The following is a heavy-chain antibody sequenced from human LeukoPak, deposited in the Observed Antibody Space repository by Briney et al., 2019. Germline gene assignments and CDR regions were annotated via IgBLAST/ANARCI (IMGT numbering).Heavy chain of an antibody. V-gene: IGHV3-73*01. D-gene: IGHD3-22*01. CDR3: TRGSGYYYLNYYYYYMDV. CDR2: IRSKANSYAT. Sequence: GGSLKLSCAASGFTFSGSAMRWVRQASGKGLEWVGRIRSKANSYATAYAASVKGRFTISRDDSKNTAYLQMNSLKTEDTAVYYCTRGSGYYYLNYYYYYMDVWGKGTTVTVSS. J-gene: IGHJ6*03. CDR1: GFTFSGSA.